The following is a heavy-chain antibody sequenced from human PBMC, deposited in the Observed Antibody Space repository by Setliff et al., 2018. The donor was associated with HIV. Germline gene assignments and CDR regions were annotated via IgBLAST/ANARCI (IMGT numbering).Heavy chain of an antibody. D-gene: IGHD6-13*01. Sequence: PSETLSLTCSASGGSISSGTYYWGWIRQPPGKGLEWIGSMYYRGSTYDNPSHKSRVSITADTYNNQLSLNLKYVTAADTATYYCARGDYRNITAAGSCWFDPWGQGTLVTVSS. J-gene: IGHJ5*02. CDR3: ARGDYRNITAAGSCWFDP. CDR2: MYYRGST. V-gene: IGHV4-39*01. CDR1: GGSISSGTYY.